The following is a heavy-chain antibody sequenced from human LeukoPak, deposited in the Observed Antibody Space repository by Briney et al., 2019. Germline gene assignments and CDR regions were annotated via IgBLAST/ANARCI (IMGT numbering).Heavy chain of an antibody. D-gene: IGHD4-23*01. CDR1: GDSVSSNSAA. Sequence: KPSQTLSLICSISGDSVSSNSAAWNWIRQSPSRGLECLGRTYYMSKWYNEYAVSVKGRITINPDTSKNQFSLQLNSMTPEDTAVYYCAGGNGGLDYWGQGTLVTVSS. J-gene: IGHJ4*02. CDR3: AGGNGGLDY. CDR2: TYYMSKWYN. V-gene: IGHV6-1*01.